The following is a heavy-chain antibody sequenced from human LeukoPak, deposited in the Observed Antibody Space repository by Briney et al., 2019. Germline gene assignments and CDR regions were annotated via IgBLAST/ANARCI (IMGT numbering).Heavy chain of an antibody. CDR3: ARGCPSYGGIVFDY. Sequence: QPGGSLRLSCAASGFTFSSYEMNWVRQAPGKGLEWVSYISSSGSTIYYTDSMKGRFTISRDNAKKSLLLQMNSLRAEDTAVYYCARGCPSYGGIVFDYWGQGTPVTVSS. CDR1: GFTFSSYE. D-gene: IGHD4-23*01. J-gene: IGHJ4*02. CDR2: ISSSGSTI. V-gene: IGHV3-48*03.